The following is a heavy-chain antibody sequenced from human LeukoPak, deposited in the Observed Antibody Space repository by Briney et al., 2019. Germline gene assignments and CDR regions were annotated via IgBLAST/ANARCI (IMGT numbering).Heavy chain of an antibody. Sequence: SQTLSLTCTVSGGSISSGSYYWSWIRQPAGKGLEWIGRIYTSGSINYNPSLKSRVTISVDTSKNQFSLKLSSVTAADTAVYYCARESYGALDYWGQGTLVTVSS. CDR3: ARESYGALDY. D-gene: IGHD4-17*01. J-gene: IGHJ4*02. CDR1: GGSISSGSYY. CDR2: IYTSGSI. V-gene: IGHV4-61*02.